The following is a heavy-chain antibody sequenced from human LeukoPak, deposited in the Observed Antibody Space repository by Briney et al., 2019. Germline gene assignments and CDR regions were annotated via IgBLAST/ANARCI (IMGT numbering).Heavy chain of an antibody. CDR2: IYYSGST. Sequence: SETLSLTCTVSGGSISSSSYYWGWIRQPPGKGLEWIGSIYYSGSTYYNPSLKSRVTISVDTSKNQFSLKLSSVTAADTAVYYCARVRYDSSGYYYLDDAFDIWDQGTMVTVSS. D-gene: IGHD3-22*01. CDR3: ARVRYDSSGYYYLDDAFDI. J-gene: IGHJ3*02. V-gene: IGHV4-39*07. CDR1: GGSISSSSYY.